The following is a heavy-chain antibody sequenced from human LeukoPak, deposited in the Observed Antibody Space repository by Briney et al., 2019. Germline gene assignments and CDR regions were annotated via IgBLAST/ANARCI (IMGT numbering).Heavy chain of an antibody. CDR2: IRRTNEIT. J-gene: IGHJ4*02. V-gene: IGHV3-23*01. D-gene: IGHD6-6*01. CDR1: GITSISYA. Sequence: PGGSLRLSSAASGITSISYAMSWVRHAPRKGLEWVAGIRRTNEITTYADSVKGRFTNSRDKSKNTLYLQIDSLRAEDTAVYYCAKGRVAYSSSSGLAPQTFLGGQGTLVSVSS. CDR3: AKGRVAYSSSSGLAPQTFL.